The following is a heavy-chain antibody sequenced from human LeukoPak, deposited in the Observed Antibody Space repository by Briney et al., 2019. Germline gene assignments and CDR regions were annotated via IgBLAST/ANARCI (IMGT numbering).Heavy chain of an antibody. V-gene: IGHV1-8*01. Sequence: GASVKVSCKASGYTFTSYDINWLRQATGQGLEWMGWMNPNSGNTGYAQKFQGRVTMTRNTSISTAYMELSSLRSEDTAVYYCARGSRRYYDSPDFDYWGQGTLVTVSS. CDR2: MNPNSGNT. D-gene: IGHD3-22*01. CDR3: ARGSRRYYDSPDFDY. J-gene: IGHJ4*02. CDR1: GYTFTSYD.